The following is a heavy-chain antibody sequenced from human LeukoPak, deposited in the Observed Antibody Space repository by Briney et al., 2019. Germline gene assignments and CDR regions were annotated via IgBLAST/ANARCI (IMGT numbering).Heavy chain of an antibody. D-gene: IGHD6-13*01. CDR3: AKDPAAGNYYYYYMDV. Sequence: GGTLRLSCAASGFTFSSYGMSWVRQAPGEGLEWVSAISGSGGSTYYADSVKGRFTISRDNSKNTLYLQMNSLRAEDTAVYYCAKDPAAGNYYYYYMDVWGKGTTVTISS. CDR2: ISGSGGST. J-gene: IGHJ6*03. CDR1: GFTFSSYG. V-gene: IGHV3-23*01.